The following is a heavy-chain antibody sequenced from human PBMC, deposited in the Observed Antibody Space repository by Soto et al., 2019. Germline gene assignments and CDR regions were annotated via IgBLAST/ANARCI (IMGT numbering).Heavy chain of an antibody. Sequence: SVKVSCKASGFTLTSSAVQWVRQARGQRLECIGWIVVGSGKTNYAQKFQERVTITRDMSTSTAYMELSSLRSEDTALYYCAANSKGYYNYGMDVWGQGTTVTVSS. D-gene: IGHD3-22*01. V-gene: IGHV1-58*01. J-gene: IGHJ6*02. CDR1: GFTLTSSA. CDR2: IVVGSGKT. CDR3: AANSKGYYNYGMDV.